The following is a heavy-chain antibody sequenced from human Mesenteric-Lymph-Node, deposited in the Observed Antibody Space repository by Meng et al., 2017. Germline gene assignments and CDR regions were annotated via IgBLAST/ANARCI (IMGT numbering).Heavy chain of an antibody. Sequence: SQTLSLTGAVYGGSFSGYYWSWIRQPPGKGLEWIGEINHSGSTNYNPSLKSRVTISVDTSKNQFSLKLSSVTAADTAVYYCARGDSQWLVSLMDWGQGTLVTVSS. V-gene: IGHV4-34*01. CDR3: ARGDSQWLVSLMD. D-gene: IGHD3-22*01. CDR1: GGSFSGYY. CDR2: INHSGST. J-gene: IGHJ4*02.